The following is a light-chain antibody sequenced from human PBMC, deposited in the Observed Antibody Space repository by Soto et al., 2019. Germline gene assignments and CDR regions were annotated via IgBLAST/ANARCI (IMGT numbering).Light chain of an antibody. V-gene: IGKV3-20*01. CDR2: GTS. CDR1: QSVSSN. J-gene: IGKJ1*01. CDR3: QHYGSSRT. Sequence: EIVLTPSPDTLSSSPGERATLSCWASQSVSSNLAWYQQKSGQAPRLLLYGTSSRATGIPERFSGSGSGTDFTLTISRLEPEDFAVYYCQHYGSSRTFGQGTKVDIK.